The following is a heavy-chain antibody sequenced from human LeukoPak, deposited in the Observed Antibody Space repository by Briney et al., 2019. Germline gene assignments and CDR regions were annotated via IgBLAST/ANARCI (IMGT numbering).Heavy chain of an antibody. D-gene: IGHD1-26*01. Sequence: ASVKVSCKASGYTFTRYGISWVRQAPGQGLEWMGWISAYNGNTNYAQKLQGRVTMTTDTSTSTAYMELRSLRSDDTAVYYCARTPEIVGANHYFDYWGQGTLVTVSS. J-gene: IGHJ4*02. V-gene: IGHV1-18*01. CDR3: ARTPEIVGANHYFDY. CDR2: ISAYNGNT. CDR1: GYTFTRYG.